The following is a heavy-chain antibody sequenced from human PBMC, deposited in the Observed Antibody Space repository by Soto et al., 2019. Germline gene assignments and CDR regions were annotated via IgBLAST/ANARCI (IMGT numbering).Heavy chain of an antibody. D-gene: IGHD2-15*01. CDR1: GGSISSGGYY. J-gene: IGHJ4*02. CDR3: ARGSVVAATLFDY. V-gene: IGHV4-31*03. Sequence: QVQLQESGPGLVKPSQTLSLTCTVSGGSISSGGYYWSWIRQHPEKALEWIGYIYYSERNYYNPSLARRVTISVDRSKTQCSLELSSVTAADTAVHYCARGSVVAATLFDYLGQGTTVTGSS. CDR2: IYYSERN.